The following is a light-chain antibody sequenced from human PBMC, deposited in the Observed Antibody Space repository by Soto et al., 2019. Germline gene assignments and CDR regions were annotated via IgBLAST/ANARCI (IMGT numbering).Light chain of an antibody. CDR1: SSNIGANSD. Sequence: QSALTQPPSVSGAPGQRVTISCTGSSSNIGANSDVHWYQQLTGAAPKLLIYGNSNRPSGVSDRFSGSKSGNTASLTVSGLQAEDEADYYCSSYAGSSNVFGTGTKVTLL. V-gene: IGLV1-40*01. J-gene: IGLJ1*01. CDR2: GNS. CDR3: SSYAGSSNV.